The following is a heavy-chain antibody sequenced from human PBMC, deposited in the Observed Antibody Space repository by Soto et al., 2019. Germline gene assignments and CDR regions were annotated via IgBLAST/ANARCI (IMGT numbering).Heavy chain of an antibody. CDR2: IAYDGSNK. D-gene: IGHD3-22*01. CDR1: GFTFSSYG. Sequence: SLRLSCSASGFTFSSYGIHWVRQAPAKGLEWVAVIAYDGSNKYYTDSVKGRFTISRDNSKNTLYLQMNSLRVEDTAVYYCAKDSYYYDNSGYYYVSFGYFLDSWGQGTLVTVSS. V-gene: IGHV3-30*18. CDR3: AKDSYYYDNSGYYYVSFGYFLDS. J-gene: IGHJ4*02.